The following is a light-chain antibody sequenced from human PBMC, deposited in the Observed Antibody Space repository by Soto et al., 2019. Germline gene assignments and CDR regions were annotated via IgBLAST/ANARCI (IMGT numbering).Light chain of an antibody. V-gene: IGKV1-39*01. CDR2: AAS. CDR1: QRIYIY. Sequence: DIQMTQSPSSLAASIGYRGNITCRASQRIYIYLNLYQQKPGKASKLLIYAASSLQGGVPSRFSGGGSGTDFTLAISSLQPEDFATYYCQQVSSTPQTFGGGTKVDI. J-gene: IGKJ4*01. CDR3: QQVSSTPQT.